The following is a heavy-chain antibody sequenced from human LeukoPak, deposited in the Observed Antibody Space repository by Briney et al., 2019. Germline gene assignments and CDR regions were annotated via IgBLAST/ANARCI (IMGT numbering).Heavy chain of an antibody. V-gene: IGHV4-38-2*02. Sequence: PSETLSLTCTVSGYSISSGYYWGWIRQPPGKGLERMGSIYHIGSTYYNPSLKSRVTISVDTSKNQFSLKLSSVTAADTAVYYCARGIYWFDPWGQGTLVTVSS. CDR3: ARGIYWFDP. J-gene: IGHJ5*02. CDR2: IYHIGST. CDR1: GYSISSGYY.